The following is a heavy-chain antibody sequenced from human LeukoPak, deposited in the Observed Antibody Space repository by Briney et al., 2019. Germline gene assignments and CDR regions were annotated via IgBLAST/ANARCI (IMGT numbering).Heavy chain of an antibody. J-gene: IGHJ4*02. CDR3: ARDDYGGVDY. CDR1: GFTFSTYW. D-gene: IGHD4-23*01. CDR2: INQDGSEK. Sequence: PGGSLRLSCAASGFTFSTYWMSWVRQAPGKGLEWVANINQDGSEKYYVDSVKGRFTSSRDNAKNSLYLQMNSLRAEDPAVYYSARDDYGGVDYWGQGTLVPVSS. V-gene: IGHV3-7*01.